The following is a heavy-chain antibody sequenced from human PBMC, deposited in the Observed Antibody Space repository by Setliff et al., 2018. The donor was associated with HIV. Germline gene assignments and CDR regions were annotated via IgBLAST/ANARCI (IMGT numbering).Heavy chain of an antibody. D-gene: IGHD2-2*01. V-gene: IGHV4-39*01. CDR3: SSPSELYCRSTRCPFDY. CDR1: GSISSSSYY. Sequence: PSETLSLTCTVSGSISSSSYYWGWIRQPPGKGLEWIGTIYYSGSTYYTPSLKSRVTISVDTSKTQFSLKLSSVTAADTAVYSCSSPSELYCRSTRCPFDYWGQGTLVTVSS. J-gene: IGHJ4*02. CDR2: IYYSGST.